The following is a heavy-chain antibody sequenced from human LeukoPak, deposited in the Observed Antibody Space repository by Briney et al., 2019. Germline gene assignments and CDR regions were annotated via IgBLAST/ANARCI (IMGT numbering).Heavy chain of an antibody. V-gene: IGHV3-73*01. Sequence: GGSLRLSCAASGFTFSGSALHWVRQASGKGLEWVGRIRSTANGYATAYAASVKGRFTISRDNAKNSLYLQMNSLRAEDTAVYYCAREDLGYCSSTSCSGAFDIWGQGTMVTVSS. CDR2: IRSTANGYAT. CDR3: AREDLGYCSSTSCSGAFDI. D-gene: IGHD2-2*01. J-gene: IGHJ3*02. CDR1: GFTFSGSA.